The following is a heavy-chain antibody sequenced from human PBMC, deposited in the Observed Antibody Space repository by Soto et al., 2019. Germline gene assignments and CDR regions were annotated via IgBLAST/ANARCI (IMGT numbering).Heavy chain of an antibody. Sequence: SVKVSCKASGGTFSSYAISWVRQAPGQGLEWMGGIIPIFGTANYAQKFQGRVTITADKSTSTAYMELSSLRSEDTAVYYCARDRMDSSGWLDHYFDDWGQGTLVTVSS. J-gene: IGHJ4*02. D-gene: IGHD6-19*01. CDR1: GGTFSSYA. V-gene: IGHV1-69*06. CDR3: ARDRMDSSGWLDHYFDD. CDR2: IIPIFGTA.